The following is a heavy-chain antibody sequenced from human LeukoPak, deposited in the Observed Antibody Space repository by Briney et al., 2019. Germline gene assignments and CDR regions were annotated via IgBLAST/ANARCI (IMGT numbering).Heavy chain of an antibody. CDR1: GFTLSSYA. CDR2: ISYGGSDK. CDR3: ANYDC. J-gene: IGHJ4*02. V-gene: IGHV3-30-3*01. Sequence: GGCLRLSCVAPGFTLSSYAMQWVREAAGKGLEWMAVISYGGSDKYSADSVKGRFTITRDNSKNTLYLQMNSLKAEDTAVYYCANYDCWGQRTLVTV.